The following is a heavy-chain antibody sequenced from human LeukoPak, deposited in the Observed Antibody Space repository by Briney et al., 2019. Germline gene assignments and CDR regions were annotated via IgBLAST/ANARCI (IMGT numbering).Heavy chain of an antibody. CDR3: ARDPDIVSATDY. CDR1: GGTFRSYA. V-gene: IGHV1-69*04. Sequence: ASVKASCKASGGTFRSYAISWVRQAPGQGLEWMGRIIPILGIANYAQKFQGRVTITADKSTSTAYMELSSLRSEDTAVYYCARDPDIVSATDYWGQGTLVTVSS. J-gene: IGHJ4*02. CDR2: IIPILGIA. D-gene: IGHD5/OR15-5a*01.